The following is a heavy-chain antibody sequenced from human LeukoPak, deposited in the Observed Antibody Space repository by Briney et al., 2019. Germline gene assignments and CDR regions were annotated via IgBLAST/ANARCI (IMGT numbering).Heavy chain of an antibody. V-gene: IGHV4-39*07. CDR3: ARHPIERSLGGVPDWFDP. D-gene: IGHD3-3*01. CDR1: GGSIDRGDYY. Sequence: SETLSLTCTVSGGSIDRGDYYWGWVRQPPGKGLEYIASIHYTGSTYYDPSLKSRVTLSVDTSKNQFSLNLYSVTAADTAIYYCARHPIERSLGGVPDWFDPWGQGTLVTVSS. J-gene: IGHJ5*02. CDR2: IHYTGST.